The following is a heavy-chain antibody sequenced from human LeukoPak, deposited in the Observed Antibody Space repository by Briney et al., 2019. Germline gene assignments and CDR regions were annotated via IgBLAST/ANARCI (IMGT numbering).Heavy chain of an antibody. J-gene: IGHJ5*02. V-gene: IGHV4-4*07. Sequence: SETLSLTCTVSGGSISSYYWSWIRQPAGKGLEWIGRIYTSGSTNYNPPLKSRVTMSVDTSKNQFSLKLSSVTAADTAVYYCARDQKGYCSSTSCYKYNWFDPWGQGTLVTVSS. CDR2: IYTSGST. D-gene: IGHD2-2*02. CDR1: GGSISSYY. CDR3: ARDQKGYCSSTSCYKYNWFDP.